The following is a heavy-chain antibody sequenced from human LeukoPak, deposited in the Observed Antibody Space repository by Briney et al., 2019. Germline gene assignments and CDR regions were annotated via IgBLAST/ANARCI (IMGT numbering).Heavy chain of an antibody. V-gene: IGHV4-39*01. CDR2: IYYSGST. CDR3: ARRGTIFGGDAFDI. J-gene: IGHJ3*02. Sequence: SSETLSLTCTVSGGSISSSSYYRGWIRQPPGKGLEWIGSIYYSGSTYYNPSLKSRVTISVDTSKNQFSLKLSSVTAADTAVYYCARRGTIFGGDAFDIWGQGTMVTVSS. D-gene: IGHD3-3*01. CDR1: GGSISSSSYY.